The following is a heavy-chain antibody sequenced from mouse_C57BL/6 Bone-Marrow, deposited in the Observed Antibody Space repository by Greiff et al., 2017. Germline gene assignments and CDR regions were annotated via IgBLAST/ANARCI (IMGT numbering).Heavy chain of an antibody. V-gene: IGHV7-1*01. CDR3: ARVPHYGSSYGAMDY. D-gene: IGHD1-1*01. CDR1: GFTFSDFY. CDR2: RRNKSNDYTT. Sequence: EVMLVESGGGLVQSGRSLRLSCATSGFTFSDFYMEWVRQAPGKGLEWIAARRNKSNDYTTEYSASVKGRFIVSRDTSQSIHYLQMNALRAEDTAIYYCARVPHYGSSYGAMDYWGQGTSVTVSS. J-gene: IGHJ4*01.